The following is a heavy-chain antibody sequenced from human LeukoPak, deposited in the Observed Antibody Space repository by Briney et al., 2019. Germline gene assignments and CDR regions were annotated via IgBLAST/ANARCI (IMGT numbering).Heavy chain of an antibody. Sequence: PSETLSLTCTVSGGSISSGGYYWSWIRQHPGKGLEWIGFISYSGNSYYNPSLKSRITISVDTSKNQFSLKLSSVTAADTAVYYCALRIVPEYYFDYWGRGTLVTVSS. V-gene: IGHV4-31*03. D-gene: IGHD1-26*01. CDR1: GGSISSGGYY. J-gene: IGHJ4*02. CDR3: ALRIVPEYYFDY. CDR2: ISYSGNS.